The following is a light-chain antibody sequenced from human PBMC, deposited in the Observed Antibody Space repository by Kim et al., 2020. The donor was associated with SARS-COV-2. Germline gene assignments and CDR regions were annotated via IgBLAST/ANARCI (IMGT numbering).Light chain of an antibody. J-gene: IGKJ4*01. V-gene: IGKV1-5*03. Sequence: DIQMTQSPSTLSASVGVRVTITCRASQRISSWLAWYQQSPGKAPKLLIYQASTLESGVPSRFSGSGSGTEFTLTISSLQPDDFATYYCQQYTRNPLTFGGGTKVDIK. CDR1: QRISSW. CDR3: QQYTRNPLT. CDR2: QAS.